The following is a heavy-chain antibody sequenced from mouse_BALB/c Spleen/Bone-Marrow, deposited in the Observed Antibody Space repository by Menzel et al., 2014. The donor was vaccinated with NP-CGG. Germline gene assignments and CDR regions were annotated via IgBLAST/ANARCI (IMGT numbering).Heavy chain of an antibody. J-gene: IGHJ3*01. CDR2: INPSNGGT. V-gene: IGHV1S81*02. CDR1: GYTFTSYY. CDR3: TRGFAY. Sequence: QVQLQQSGAELVKPGASVKLSCKASGYTFTSYYMYWVKQRPGQGLEWIGEINPSNGGTNFNEKFKSKATLTVDKSSSTAYMQLSSLTSEGSAVYYCTRGFAYWGQGTLVTVSA.